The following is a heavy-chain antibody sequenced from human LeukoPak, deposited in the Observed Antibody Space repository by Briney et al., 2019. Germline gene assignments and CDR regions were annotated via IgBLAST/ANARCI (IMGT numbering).Heavy chain of an antibody. Sequence: GGSLRLSCAASGFTFSSYAMSWVRQAPGKGLEWVANIKQDGSEKYYVDSVKGRFTISRDNAKNSLYLQMNSLRAEDTAVYYCATDYDYVWGSYRDFDYWGQGTLVTVSS. J-gene: IGHJ4*02. V-gene: IGHV3-7*01. D-gene: IGHD3-16*02. CDR3: ATDYDYVWGSYRDFDY. CDR1: GFTFSSYA. CDR2: IKQDGSEK.